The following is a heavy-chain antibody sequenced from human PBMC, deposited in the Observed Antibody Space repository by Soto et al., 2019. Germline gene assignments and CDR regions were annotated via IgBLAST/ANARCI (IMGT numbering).Heavy chain of an antibody. D-gene: IGHD3-10*01. J-gene: IGHJ4*02. CDR3: ARDDGAPFDY. V-gene: IGHV3-33*01. CDR1: GFTFSSYG. CDR2: IWYDGSNK. Sequence: QVQLVESGGGVVQPGRSLRLSCAASGFTFSSYGMHWVRQAPGKGLEWVAVIWYDGSNKYYADSVKGRFTISRDNSKTTLYLQMNSLRAEDTAVYYCARDDGAPFDYWGQGTLVTVSS.